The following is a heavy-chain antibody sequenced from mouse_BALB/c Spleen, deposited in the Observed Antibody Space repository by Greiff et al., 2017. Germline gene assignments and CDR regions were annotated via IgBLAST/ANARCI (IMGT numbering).Heavy chain of an antibody. CDR1: GFNIKDTY. D-gene: IGHD2-1*01. Sequence: VQLQQSGAELVKPGASVKLSCTASGFNIKDTYMHWVKQRPEQGLEWIGRIDPANGNTKYDPKFQGKATITADTSSNTAYLQLSSLTSEDTAVYYCARNYYGNFYAMDYWGQGTSGTVSS. CDR2: IDPANGNT. CDR3: ARNYYGNFYAMDY. V-gene: IGHV14-3*02. J-gene: IGHJ4*01.